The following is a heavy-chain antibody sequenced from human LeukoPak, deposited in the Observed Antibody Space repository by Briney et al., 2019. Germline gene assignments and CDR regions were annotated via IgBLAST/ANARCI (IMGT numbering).Heavy chain of an antibody. V-gene: IGHV4-30-4*01. CDR3: ARMYSSDSYYFDY. J-gene: IGHJ4*02. CDR1: GGSISSGDYY. CDR2: IYYSGRT. Sequence: SETLSLTCTVSGGSISSGDYYWSWIRQPPGKGLEWIGYIYYSGRTNYNPSLRSRLTISVDTSRNQVSLKLSSVTAADTAVYYCARMYSSDSYYFDYWGQGTLVTVSS. D-gene: IGHD3-22*01.